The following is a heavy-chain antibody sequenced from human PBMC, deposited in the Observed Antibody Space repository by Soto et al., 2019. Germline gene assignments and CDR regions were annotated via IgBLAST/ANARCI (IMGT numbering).Heavy chain of an antibody. Sequence: GGSLRLSCVVSGFIPSSYAMSWVRQAPGKGLEWVSGISGSGGATSYADSVKGRFTISRDNSKNTLYLQMNSLSAEDTAVYYCAKLRGSAMDVWGQGTTVTVSS. CDR2: ISGSGGAT. J-gene: IGHJ6*02. CDR3: AKLRGSAMDV. D-gene: IGHD1-26*01. CDR1: GFIPSSYA. V-gene: IGHV3-23*01.